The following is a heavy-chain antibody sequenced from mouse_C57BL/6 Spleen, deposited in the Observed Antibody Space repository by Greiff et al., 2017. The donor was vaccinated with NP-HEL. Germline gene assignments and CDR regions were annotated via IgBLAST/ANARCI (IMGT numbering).Heavy chain of an antibody. CDR2: INPSTGGT. V-gene: IGHV1-42*01. Sequence: VQLKESGPELVKPGASVKISCKASGYSFTGYYMNWVKQSPEKSLEWIGEINPSTGGTTYNQKFKAKATLTVDKSSSTAYMQLKSLTSEDSAVYYCARYDGYYLDYAMDYWGQGTSVTVSS. CDR1: GYSFTGYY. J-gene: IGHJ4*01. D-gene: IGHD2-3*01. CDR3: ARYDGYYLDYAMDY.